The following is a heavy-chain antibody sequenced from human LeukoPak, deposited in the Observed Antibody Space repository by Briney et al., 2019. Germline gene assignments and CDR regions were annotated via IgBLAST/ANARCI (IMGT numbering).Heavy chain of an antibody. CDR2: IYYSGST. CDR1: GGSISSSSYY. CDR3: ARAARPAMAFDY. J-gene: IGHJ4*02. Sequence: PSETPSLTCTVSGGSISSSSYYWGWIRQPPGKGLEWIGSIYYSGSTYYNPSLKSRVTISVDTSKNQFSLKLSSVTAADTAVYYCARAARPAMAFDYWGQGTLVTVSS. V-gene: IGHV4-39*07. D-gene: IGHD5-24*01.